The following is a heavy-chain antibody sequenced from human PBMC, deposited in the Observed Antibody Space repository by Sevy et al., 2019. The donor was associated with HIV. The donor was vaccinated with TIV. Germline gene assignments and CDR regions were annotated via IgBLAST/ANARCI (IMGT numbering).Heavy chain of an antibody. Sequence: GGSLRLSCAASGFTFDDYAIHWVRQAPGKGLEWVSGISWNSGSIGYADSVKGRFTISGDNAKNSLYLQMNSLRAEDTALYYCAKATLNIQAFDIWGQGTMVTVSS. CDR3: AKATLNIQAFDI. D-gene: IGHD2-15*01. CDR1: GFTFDDYA. J-gene: IGHJ3*02. V-gene: IGHV3-9*01. CDR2: ISWNSGSI.